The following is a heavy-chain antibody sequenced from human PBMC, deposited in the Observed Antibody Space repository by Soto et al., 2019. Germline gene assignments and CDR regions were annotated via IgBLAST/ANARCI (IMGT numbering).Heavy chain of an antibody. CDR2: ISSSSSYI. J-gene: IGHJ5*02. V-gene: IGHV3-21*01. D-gene: IGHD6-19*01. CDR1: GFTFSSYS. Sequence: GGSLRLSCAASGFTFSSYSMNWVRQAPGKGLEWVSSISSSSSYIYYADSVKGRFTISRDNAKNSLYLQMNSLRAEDAAVYYCARAAVAVAGTRWFDPWGQGTLVTVS. CDR3: ARAAVAVAGTRWFDP.